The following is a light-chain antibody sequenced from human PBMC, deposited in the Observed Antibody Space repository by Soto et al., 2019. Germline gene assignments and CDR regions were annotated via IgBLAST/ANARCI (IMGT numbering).Light chain of an antibody. CDR2: GAS. CDR3: HQYADSRT. V-gene: IGKV3-20*01. J-gene: IGKJ2*02. CDR1: QTVWSSY. Sequence: EIVLTQSPGILSLSLGERATLSCRASQTVWSSYLAWFQHKPGQAPRLLIYGASRRATGIPDRFTGSGSGTVFTLTISRLEPEDFAVYYCHQYADSRTFGQGNKLEIK.